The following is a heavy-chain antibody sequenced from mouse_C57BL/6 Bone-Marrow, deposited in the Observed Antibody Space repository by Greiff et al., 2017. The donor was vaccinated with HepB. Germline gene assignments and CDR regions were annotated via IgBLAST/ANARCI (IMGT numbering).Heavy chain of an antibody. CDR2: TDPSDSYT. CDR3: ARNPLYYDYDPWYYAMDY. D-gene: IGHD2-4*01. J-gene: IGHJ4*01. V-gene: IGHV1-59*01. CDR1: GYTFTSYW. Sequence: QVQLKQPGAELVRPGTSVKLSCKASGYTFTSYWMHWVKQRPGQGLEWIGVTDPSDSYTNYNQKFKGKATLTVDTSSSTAYMQLSSLTSEDSAVYYCARNPLYYDYDPWYYAMDYWGQGTSVTVSS.